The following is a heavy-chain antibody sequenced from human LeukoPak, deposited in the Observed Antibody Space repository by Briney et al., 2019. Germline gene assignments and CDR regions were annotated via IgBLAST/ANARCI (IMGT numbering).Heavy chain of an antibody. J-gene: IGHJ4*02. CDR1: GGSFSGYY. CDR3: ARICTSTSCRSPTFDY. CDR2: IYHSGST. V-gene: IGHV4-34*01. D-gene: IGHD2-2*01. Sequence: SETLSLTCAVNGGSFSGYYWSWIRQPPGKGLEWIGEIYHSGSTNYNPSLKSRVTISVDTSKRQFSLKLTSVTAADTAGYYCARICTSTSCRSPTFDYWGQGTLVTVSS.